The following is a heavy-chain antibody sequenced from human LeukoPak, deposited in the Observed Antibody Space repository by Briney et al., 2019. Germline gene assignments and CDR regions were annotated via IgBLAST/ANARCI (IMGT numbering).Heavy chain of an antibody. CDR3: ASTRFRYYFDH. J-gene: IGHJ4*02. CDR2: INHNGST. Sequence: SETLSLTCAVYGGSFSGYHWSWIRQPPGKGLEWLGEINHNGSTNYNPSLKSRVTISVDTSKNQFSLKLSSVTAADTAVYYCASTRFRYYFDHWGQGTLVTVSS. CDR1: GGSFSGYH. D-gene: IGHD3-3*01. V-gene: IGHV4-34*01.